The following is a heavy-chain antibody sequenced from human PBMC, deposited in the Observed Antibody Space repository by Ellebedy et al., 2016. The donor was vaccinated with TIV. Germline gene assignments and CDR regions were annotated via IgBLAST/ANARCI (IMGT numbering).Heavy chain of an antibody. CDR1: GYAFTNYG. J-gene: IGHJ4*02. V-gene: IGHV1-18*04. D-gene: IGHD2-21*01. Sequence: AASVKVSCKASGYAFTNYGLSWARQAPGQGLEWMGWSRGYNGYTNYVQKLHDRVTITADTSTSTAYMELRSLRSDDTAMYYCARDQASIVATAGFDYWGQGSLVTVSS. CDR2: SRGYNGYT. CDR3: ARDQASIVATAGFDY.